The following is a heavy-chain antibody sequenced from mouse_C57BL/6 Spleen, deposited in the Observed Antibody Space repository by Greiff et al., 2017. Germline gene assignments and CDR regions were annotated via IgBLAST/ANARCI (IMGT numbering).Heavy chain of an antibody. D-gene: IGHD2-4*01. V-gene: IGHV1-53*01. CDR2: LNPSNGGT. Sequence: QVQLQQPGTELVKPGASVKLSCKASGYTFTSYWMHWVKQRPGQGLEWIGNLNPSNGGTNYTEKFRSKATLTVDKSSSTAYMQLSSLTSEDSAVYYCARGWGGNDYDKFAYWGQGTLVTVSA. J-gene: IGHJ3*01. CDR1: GYTFTSYW. CDR3: ARGWGGNDYDKFAY.